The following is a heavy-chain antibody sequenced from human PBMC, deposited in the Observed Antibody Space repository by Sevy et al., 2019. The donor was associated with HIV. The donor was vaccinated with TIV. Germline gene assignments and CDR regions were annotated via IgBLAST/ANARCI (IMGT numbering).Heavy chain of an antibody. CDR3: ATRRGHLSFDY. Sequence: SEILSLTCVVYTGSFSGYYWSWIRQPPGKGLEWTGEINHSGSTNYNPSLKSRVTISADTSKNQFSLKLSSVTAADTAVYYCATRRGHLSFDYWGQGTLVTVSS. J-gene: IGHJ4*02. CDR2: INHSGST. V-gene: IGHV4-34*01. CDR1: TGSFSGYY.